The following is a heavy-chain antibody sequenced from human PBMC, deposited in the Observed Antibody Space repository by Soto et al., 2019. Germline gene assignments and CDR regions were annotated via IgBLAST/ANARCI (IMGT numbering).Heavy chain of an antibody. CDR2: IYYSGST. J-gene: IGHJ6*02. CDR3: AREYGRYYNGMDV. D-gene: IGHD3-10*01. CDR1: GGSISNGDYY. Sequence: QVQLQESGPGLVKASQTLSLTCAVSGGSISNGDYYWSWIRQPPGKGLEWVGNIYYSGSTYYNPSLKSRVTISVDTSKNQFSLKLRSVTAADTAVYYCAREYGRYYNGMDVWGQGTTVTVSS. V-gene: IGHV4-30-4*01.